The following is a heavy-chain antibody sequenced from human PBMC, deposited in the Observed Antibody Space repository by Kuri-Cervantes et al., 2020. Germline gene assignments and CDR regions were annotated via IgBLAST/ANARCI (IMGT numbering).Heavy chain of an antibody. CDR2: ISSSSSYI. V-gene: IGHV3-21*01. CDR3: ARDRRAAAGTFFY. CDR1: GFTFSSYS. D-gene: IGHD6-13*01. Sequence: GESLKISCAASGFTFSSYSMNWVRQAPGKGLEWVSSISSSSSYIYYADSVKGRFTISRDNAKNSLYLQMNSLRDEDTAVYYCARDRRAAAGTFFYWGQGTLVTVSS. J-gene: IGHJ4*02.